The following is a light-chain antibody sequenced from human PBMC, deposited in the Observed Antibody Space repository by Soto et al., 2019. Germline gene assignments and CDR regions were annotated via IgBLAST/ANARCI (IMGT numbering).Light chain of an antibody. V-gene: IGKV1-27*01. CDR2: AAS. J-gene: IGKJ3*01. Sequence: DIQMTQSPTSLSASVGDRVTITCRASQGIRNYVAWYQQIPGKAPKLLIYAASTLQSGVPSRFSGSGSGTDFTLTINGLQADDVATYSCQKYSSVPVFGPGTKVDIK. CDR1: QGIRNY. CDR3: QKYSSVPV.